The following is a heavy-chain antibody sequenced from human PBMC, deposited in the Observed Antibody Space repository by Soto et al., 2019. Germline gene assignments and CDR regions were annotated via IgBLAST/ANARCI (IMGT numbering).Heavy chain of an antibody. D-gene: IGHD3-22*01. CDR1: GFSLTTTGVG. Sequence: QIALQESGPTVVKPTQTLTLTCTFSGFSLTTTGVGVGWIRHAPGKALEWLEMVYWNDERRYSPSLKSRLTITQDTSKNQVVLTMTYMDPVDTATYFCAHYDSSGYFSHFASWGQGTLVTVSS. J-gene: IGHJ4*02. CDR3: AHYDSSGYFSHFAS. CDR2: VYWNDER. V-gene: IGHV2-5*01.